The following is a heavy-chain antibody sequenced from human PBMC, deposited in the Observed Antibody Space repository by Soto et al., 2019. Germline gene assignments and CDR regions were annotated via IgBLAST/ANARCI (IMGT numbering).Heavy chain of an antibody. Sequence: SETLSLTCTVSGGSISSSSYYWGWIRQPPGKGLEWIGSIYYSGSTYYNPSLKSRVTISVDTSKNQFSLKLSSVTAADTAVYYCASQLVDTAMVDFDYWGQGTLVTVS. CDR1: GGSISSSSYY. J-gene: IGHJ4*02. CDR2: IYYSGST. V-gene: IGHV4-39*01. CDR3: ASQLVDTAMVDFDY. D-gene: IGHD5-18*01.